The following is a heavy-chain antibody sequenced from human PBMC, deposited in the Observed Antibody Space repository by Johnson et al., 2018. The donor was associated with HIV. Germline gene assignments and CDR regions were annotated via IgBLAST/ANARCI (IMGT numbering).Heavy chain of an antibody. CDR2: VYGDGGSK. Sequence: QVQLVESGGGVVQPGRSLRLSCAASGFIFNSYGMHWVRQAPGKGLEWVAVVYGDGGSKYYADSVKGRFTISRDNSKHTLYLQMDSLRAEDTGLYYCAKESRYSARYNWNDGYAFDIWGQGTMVTGSS. J-gene: IGHJ3*02. CDR1: GFIFNSYG. V-gene: IGHV3-30*18. D-gene: IGHD1-1*01. CDR3: AKESRYSARYNWNDGYAFDI.